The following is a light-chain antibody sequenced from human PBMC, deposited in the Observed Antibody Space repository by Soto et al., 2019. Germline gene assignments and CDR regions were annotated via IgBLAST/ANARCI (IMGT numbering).Light chain of an antibody. V-gene: IGLV2-11*01. J-gene: IGLJ1*01. Sequence: SVLTPPRSMSGSPGQSVTISCTGYSSDVGAYNRVSWYQKHPDEAPKLMIYDVYKRPSGVPERFSGSESCDMASLTFSGLRTEDEADYFCCSYAGSYTWVCGTGTKVTVL. CDR2: DVY. CDR1: SSDVGAYNR. CDR3: CSYAGSYTWV.